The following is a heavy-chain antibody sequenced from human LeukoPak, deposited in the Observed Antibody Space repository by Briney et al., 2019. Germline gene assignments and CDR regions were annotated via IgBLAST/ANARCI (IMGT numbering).Heavy chain of an antibody. D-gene: IGHD3-22*01. J-gene: IGHJ4*02. CDR1: GLMCSSHG. V-gene: IGHV3-33*01. CDR2: RWYDGSNE. Sequence: GGSLRLSCAASSGLMCSSHGMHLVRQAPGKGLEWVAVRWYDGSNEYYADSVKGRFTISRDNSKNTLYLQMNSLRAEGTAVYYCARARNNYDSSGYSALAYWGQGTLVTVSS. CDR3: ARARNNYDSSGYSALAY.